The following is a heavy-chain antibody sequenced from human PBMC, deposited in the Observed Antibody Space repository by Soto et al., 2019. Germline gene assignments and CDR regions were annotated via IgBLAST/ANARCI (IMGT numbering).Heavy chain of an antibody. CDR1: GFTLSNYA. CDR3: ARKGSGWTFDY. D-gene: IGHD6-19*01. V-gene: IGHV3-33*01. CDR2: IWYDGSYK. J-gene: IGHJ4*02. Sequence: QVQLVESGGGVVQPGRSLRLSCAASGFTLSNYAMHWVRQAPGKGLEWVVVIWYDGSYKYYADSVKGRFTISRDSSKNTLYLQVNSLRADDTAMYYCARKGSGWTFDYWGQGTLVTVSS.